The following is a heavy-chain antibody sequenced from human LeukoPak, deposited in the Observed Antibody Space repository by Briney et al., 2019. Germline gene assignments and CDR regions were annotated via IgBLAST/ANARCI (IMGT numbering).Heavy chain of an antibody. CDR3: AKAVSIAAAAPMFDY. D-gene: IGHD6-13*01. J-gene: IGHJ4*02. V-gene: IGHV3-23*01. Sequence: GGSLRLSCAASGFTFSDYYMSWIRQAPGKGLEWVSAISGSGGSTYYADSVKGRFTISRDNSKNTLYLQMNSLRAEDTAVYYCAKAVSIAAAAPMFDYWGQGTLVTVSS. CDR2: ISGSGGST. CDR1: GFTFSDYY.